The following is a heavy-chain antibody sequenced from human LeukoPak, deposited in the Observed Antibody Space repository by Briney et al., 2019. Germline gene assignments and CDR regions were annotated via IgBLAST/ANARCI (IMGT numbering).Heavy chain of an antibody. CDR1: GGSFSGYY. CDR2: INHSGST. Sequence: SETLSLTCAVYGGSFSGYYRSWIRQPPGKGLEWIGEINHSGSTNYNPSLKSRVTISVDTSKNQFSLKLSSVTAADTAVYYCARKRGRYFDLWGRGTLVTVSS. V-gene: IGHV4-34*01. CDR3: ARKRGRYFDL. J-gene: IGHJ2*01.